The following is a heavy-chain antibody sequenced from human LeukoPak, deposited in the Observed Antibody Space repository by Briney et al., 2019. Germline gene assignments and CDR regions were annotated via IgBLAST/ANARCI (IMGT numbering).Heavy chain of an antibody. D-gene: IGHD1-1*01. V-gene: IGHV3-74*01. CDR1: GFTFSSYW. CDR2: INSDGSST. J-gene: IGHJ6*02. Sequence: GGSLRLFCAASGFTFSSYWMHWVRQAPGKGPVWVSRINSDGSSTSYADSVKGRFTISRDNAKNTLYLQMNSLRAEDTALYYCARDRQYTMDVWGQGTTVTVSS. CDR3: ARDRQYTMDV.